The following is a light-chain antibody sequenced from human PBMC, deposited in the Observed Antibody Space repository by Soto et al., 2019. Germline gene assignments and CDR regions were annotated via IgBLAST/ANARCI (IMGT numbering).Light chain of an antibody. CDR3: GTWDSSLSAC. J-gene: IGLJ1*01. CDR2: DNN. Sequence: QSVLTQPPSVSAAPGQKVTISCSGSSSNIGNNYVSWYQQLPGTAPKLLIYDNNKRPSGIPDRFSGSKSGTSATLGITGLQTGDEADYYCGTWDSSLSACFGTGTNLTVL. V-gene: IGLV1-51*01. CDR1: SSNIGNNY.